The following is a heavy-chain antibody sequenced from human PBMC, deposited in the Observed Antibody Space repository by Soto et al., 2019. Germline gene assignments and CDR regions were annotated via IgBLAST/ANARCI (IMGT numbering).Heavy chain of an antibody. V-gene: IGHV4-39*01. CDR1: GGSISRSGYY. D-gene: IGHD4-17*01. J-gene: IGHJ5*02. CDR3: ARPRCGDRNWFDP. Sequence: QLQLQESGPGLVKPSENLSLPCTVSGGSISRSGYYWGWIRQPPGKCLECIGRIYYSGSTYYNPSLKSRITISVDTSKNQFSLKLNSVTAEDTAVYDWARPRCGDRNWFDPWGQGTLVTVSS. CDR2: IYYSGST.